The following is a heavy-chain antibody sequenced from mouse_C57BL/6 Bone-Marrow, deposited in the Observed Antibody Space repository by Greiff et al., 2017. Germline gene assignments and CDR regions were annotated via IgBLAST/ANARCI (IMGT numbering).Heavy chain of an antibody. CDR1: GYAFTNYL. Sequence: VQLVESGAELVRPGTSVKVSCKASGYAFTNYLIEWVKQRPGQGLEWIGVINHGSGGTNYNEKFKGKATLTADKSSSTAYMQLSSLTSEDSAVYFCARGGLDYGSSSAWFAYWGQGTLVTVSA. V-gene: IGHV1-54*01. J-gene: IGHJ3*01. CDR3: ARGGLDYGSSSAWFAY. D-gene: IGHD1-1*01. CDR2: INHGSGGT.